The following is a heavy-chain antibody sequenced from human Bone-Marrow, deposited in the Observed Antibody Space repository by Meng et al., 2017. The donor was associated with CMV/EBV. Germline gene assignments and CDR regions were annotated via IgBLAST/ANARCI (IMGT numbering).Heavy chain of an antibody. D-gene: IGHD2-2*01. CDR2: INSNSGDT. CDR3: ARGAGLGYCSSTSCSLPYYYYGMDV. CDR1: GYTFTGYY. Sequence: ASVKVSCKASGYTFTGYYIHWVRQAPGQGLEWMGWINSNSGDTNYAQKFQGRVTMARDTSISTAYMELSRQRSDDTAVYYCARGAGLGYCSSTSCSLPYYYYGMDVWGQGTTVTVSS. V-gene: IGHV1-2*02. J-gene: IGHJ6*02.